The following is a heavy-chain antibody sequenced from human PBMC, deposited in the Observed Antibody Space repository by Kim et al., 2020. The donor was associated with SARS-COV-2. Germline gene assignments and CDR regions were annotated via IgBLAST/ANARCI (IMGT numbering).Heavy chain of an antibody. CDR2: ISYDGSNK. CDR3: AGRTLGRTTHYFDY. D-gene: IGHD1-1*01. Sequence: GGSLRLSCAASGFTFSSYAMHWVRQAPGKGLEWVAVISYDGSNKYYADSVKGRFTISRDNSKNTLYLQMNSLRAEDTAVYYCAGRTLGRTTHYFDYWGQGTLVTVSS. CDR1: GFTFSSYA. J-gene: IGHJ4*02. V-gene: IGHV3-30*04.